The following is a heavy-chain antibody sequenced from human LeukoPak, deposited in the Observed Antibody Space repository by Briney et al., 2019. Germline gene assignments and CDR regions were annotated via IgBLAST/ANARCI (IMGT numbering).Heavy chain of an antibody. D-gene: IGHD1-26*01. CDR1: GFTFSSYA. CDR2: ISGSGGST. J-gene: IGHJ4*02. V-gene: IGHV3-23*01. CDR3: AKSDQWELRVSQEFDY. Sequence: PGGSLRLSCAASGFTFSSYAMSWVRQAPGKELEWVSAISGSGGSTYYADSVKGRFTISRDNSKNTLYLQMNSLRAEDTAVYYCAKSDQWELRVSQEFDYWGQGTLVTVSS.